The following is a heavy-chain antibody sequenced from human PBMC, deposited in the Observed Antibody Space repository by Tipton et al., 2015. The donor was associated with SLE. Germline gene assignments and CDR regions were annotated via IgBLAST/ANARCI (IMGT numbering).Heavy chain of an antibody. V-gene: IGHV4-34*01. CDR1: GGSFSGYY. Sequence: TLSLTCAVYGGSFSGYYWSWIRQPPGKGLEWIGEINHSGSTNYNPSLKSRVTISVDTSKNQFSLKLSSATAADTAVYYCARDVVGPFDYWGQGTLVTVSS. CDR3: ARDVVGPFDY. J-gene: IGHJ4*02. D-gene: IGHD2-21*01. CDR2: INHSGST.